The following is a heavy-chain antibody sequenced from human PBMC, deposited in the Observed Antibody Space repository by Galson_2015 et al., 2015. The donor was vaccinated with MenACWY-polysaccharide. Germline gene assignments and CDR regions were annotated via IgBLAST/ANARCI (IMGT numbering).Heavy chain of an antibody. J-gene: IGHJ4*02. CDR1: GYTFTNYA. D-gene: IGHD5-18*01. CDR3: ARDLVRGYSYGFPY. Sequence: SVKVSCKASGYTFTNYALHWARQAPGQRLEWMGWINAGNGDTKYSQKFQGRVTIIMDTSATTVNIELSSLRSEDTAVYYCARDLVRGYSYGFPYWGQGTLVTVSS. CDR2: INAGNGDT. V-gene: IGHV1-3*01.